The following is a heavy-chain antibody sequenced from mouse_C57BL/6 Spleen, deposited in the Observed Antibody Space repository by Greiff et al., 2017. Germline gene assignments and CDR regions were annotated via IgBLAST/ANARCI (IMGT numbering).Heavy chain of an antibody. CDR2: ISNGGGST. V-gene: IGHV5-12*01. CDR3: ARQNYKKAMDY. J-gene: IGHJ4*01. D-gene: IGHD2-1*01. Sequence: EVQRVESGGGLVQPGGSLKLSCAASGFTFSDYYMYWVRQTPEKRLEWVAYISNGGGSTYYPDTVKGRVTISRDNAKNTLYLQMSRLKSEDTAMYYCARQNYKKAMDYWGQGTSVTVSS. CDR1: GFTFSDYY.